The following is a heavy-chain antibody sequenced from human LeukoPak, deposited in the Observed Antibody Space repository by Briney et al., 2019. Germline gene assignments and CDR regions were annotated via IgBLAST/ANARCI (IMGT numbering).Heavy chain of an antibody. J-gene: IGHJ4*02. CDR3: SRHSSSHLDS. D-gene: IGHD6-13*01. CDR2: IIPILGIA. Sequence: SVKVSCKASGGTFRSYALRWVRPAPGRGLEWMGWIIPILGIANYAQKFQGRVTITADKSTSTAYMELSSLRSEVTAVYYCSRHSSSHLDSWGQGTLVTVSS. CDR1: GGTFRSYA. V-gene: IGHV1-69*04.